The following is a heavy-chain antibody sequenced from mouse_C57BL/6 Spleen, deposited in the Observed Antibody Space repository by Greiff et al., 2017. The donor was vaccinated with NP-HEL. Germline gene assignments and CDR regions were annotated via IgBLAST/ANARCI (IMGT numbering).Heavy chain of an antibody. CDR3: ASGIYDGYYGAMDY. Sequence: VQLKQSGAELVKPGASVKLSCTASGFNIKDYYMHWVKQRTEQGLEWIGRIDPEDGETKSVPKFQGKATITADTSSNTPYLQLSSLTSEDTAVYYCASGIYDGYYGAMDYWGQGTSVTGSS. D-gene: IGHD2-3*01. CDR2: IDPEDGET. J-gene: IGHJ4*01. CDR1: GFNIKDYY. V-gene: IGHV14-2*01.